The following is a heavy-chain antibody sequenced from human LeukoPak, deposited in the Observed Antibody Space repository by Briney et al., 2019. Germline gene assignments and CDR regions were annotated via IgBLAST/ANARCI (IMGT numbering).Heavy chain of an antibody. J-gene: IGHJ4*02. V-gene: IGHV3-66*01. CDR3: VIVKYTYGTFDH. D-gene: IGHD2-2*02. CDR2: ILSGGNT. CDR1: GFTFSNAW. Sequence: GGSLRLSCAASGFTFSNAWVSWVRQAPGKGLEWVSVILSGGNTYHTDSVQGRFTISRDNYKNTLGLQMKSLRVEDTALYYCVIVKYTYGTFDHWGQGTLVTVSS.